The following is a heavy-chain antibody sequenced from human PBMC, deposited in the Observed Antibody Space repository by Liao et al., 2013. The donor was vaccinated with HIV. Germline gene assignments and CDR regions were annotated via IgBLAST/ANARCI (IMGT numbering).Heavy chain of an antibody. V-gene: IGHV4-34*01. CDR3: ARGPWVVVVAATRGWFDP. CDR1: GGSFSGYY. J-gene: IGHJ5*02. D-gene: IGHD2-15*01. CDR2: INHSGST. Sequence: QVQLQQWGAGLLKPSETLSLTCAVYGGSFSGYYWSWIRQPPGKGLEWIGEINHSGSTNYNPSLKSRVTISVDTSKNQFSLKLSSVTAADTAVYYCARGPWVVVVAATRGWFDPWGQGNPGHRLL.